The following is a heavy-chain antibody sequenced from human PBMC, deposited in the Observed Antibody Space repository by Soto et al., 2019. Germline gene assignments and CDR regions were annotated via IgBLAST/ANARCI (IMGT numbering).Heavy chain of an antibody. V-gene: IGHV4-30-4*01. CDR1: GGSISSGDYY. CDR2: IYYSGST. Sequence: PSETLSLTCTVSGGSISSGDYYWSWIRQPPGKGLEWIGYIYYSGSTYYNPSLKGRVTLSVETSKNQFSLKLSSVTAADTAVYYCARERCSSTSCQTSGHNWFDPWGQGTLVTVS. D-gene: IGHD2-2*01. CDR3: ARERCSSTSCQTSGHNWFDP. J-gene: IGHJ5*02.